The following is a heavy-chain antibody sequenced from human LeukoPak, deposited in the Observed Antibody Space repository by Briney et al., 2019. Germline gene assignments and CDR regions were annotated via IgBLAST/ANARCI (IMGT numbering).Heavy chain of an antibody. D-gene: IGHD2-21*02. J-gene: IGHJ5*02. CDR2: IWYDGSNK. CDR3: ARDESDEGWFDP. CDR1: GFTFSSYG. V-gene: IGHV3-33*01. Sequence: GRSLRLSCAASGFTFSSYGMHWVPQAPGKGLEWVAVIWYDGSNKYYADSVKGRFTISRDKSKNTLYLQMNSPRAEDRAGHYCARDESDEGWFDPWGQGTLVTVSS.